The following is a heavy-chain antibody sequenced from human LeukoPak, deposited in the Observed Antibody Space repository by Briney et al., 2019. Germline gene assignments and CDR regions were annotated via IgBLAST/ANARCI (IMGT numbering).Heavy chain of an antibody. CDR1: GYTFSDYY. Sequence: VKFSCKASGYTFSDYYMHWVRQAPGQGLEWMGWINPNSGGTNYAQKFQGWVTMTRDTSITTAYMELSSPESDDTAIYYCARERQNGLDVWGQGTTVTVSS. V-gene: IGHV1-2*04. CDR2: INPNSGGT. CDR3: ARERQNGLDV. J-gene: IGHJ6*02. D-gene: IGHD6-25*01.